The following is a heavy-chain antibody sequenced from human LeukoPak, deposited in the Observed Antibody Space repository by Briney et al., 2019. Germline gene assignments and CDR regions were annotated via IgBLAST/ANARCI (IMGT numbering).Heavy chain of an antibody. CDR1: GASFNSGDQY. CDR3: SRGLDSRKLGY. Sequence: SQTLSLTCTVSGASFNSGDQYWNWIRQRPGEGLEWIGSIHPSGALYNNPSLESRVTISIDTSKNQFFLNLNSVTAADTAVYFCSRGLDSRKLGYWGQGTLVTVSS. J-gene: IGHJ4*02. V-gene: IGHV4-31*03. D-gene: IGHD3-22*01. CDR2: IHPSGAL.